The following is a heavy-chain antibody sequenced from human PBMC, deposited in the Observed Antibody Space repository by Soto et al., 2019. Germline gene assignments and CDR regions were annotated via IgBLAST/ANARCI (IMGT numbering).Heavy chain of an antibody. J-gene: IGHJ6*02. CDR1: GFTFSSYS. CDR2: ISSSSSYI. CDR3: AGSVVVPAARGYYYYGMDV. Sequence: KPGGSLRLSCAASGFTFSSYSMNWVRQAPGKGLEWVSSISSSSSYIYYADSVKGRFTISRDNAKNSLYLQMNSLRAEDTAVYYCAGSVVVPAARGYYYYGMDVWGQGTTVTVSS. V-gene: IGHV3-21*01. D-gene: IGHD2-2*01.